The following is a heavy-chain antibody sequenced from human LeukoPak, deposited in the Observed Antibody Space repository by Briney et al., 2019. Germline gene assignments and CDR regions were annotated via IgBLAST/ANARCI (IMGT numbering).Heavy chain of an antibody. CDR3: ARVNPTNSGFYTY. CDR1: GFTFNDYF. CDR2: IGPSSDNI. D-gene: IGHD3-22*01. Sequence: GGSLRLSCAASGFTFNDYFMSWIRQAPEKGLEWLSYIGPSSDNINYADSVKGRFTVSRDNAKNSLYLQMNSLRAEDTAVYYCARVNPTNSGFYTYWGQGTLVTVSS. J-gene: IGHJ1*01. V-gene: IGHV3-11*06.